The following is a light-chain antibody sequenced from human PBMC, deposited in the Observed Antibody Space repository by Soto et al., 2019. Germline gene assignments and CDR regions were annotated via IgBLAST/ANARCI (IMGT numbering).Light chain of an antibody. J-gene: IGKJ1*01. V-gene: IGKV1-27*01. Sequence: DIQMTQSPSSLSASVGDRVTITCRASQGISNYLAWYQQKPGKVPKLLIYAASTLQSGVPSRFSGSGSGTDFTLIISILQPEDVAAYYCQKYNNAPWTFGQGTKVEIK. CDR3: QKYNNAPWT. CDR2: AAS. CDR1: QGISNY.